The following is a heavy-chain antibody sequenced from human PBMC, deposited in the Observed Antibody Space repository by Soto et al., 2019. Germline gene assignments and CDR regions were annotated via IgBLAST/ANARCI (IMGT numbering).Heavy chain of an antibody. J-gene: IGHJ6*02. Sequence: ASVKVSCKXSGGTFSSYAISWVRQAPRQGLEWMGWMNPNSGNTGYAQKFQGRVTMTRNTSISTAYMELSSLRSEDTAVYYCARGKVAARAYYYYGMDVWGQGTTVTVSS. CDR1: GGTFSSYA. D-gene: IGHD6-6*01. CDR2: MNPNSGNT. V-gene: IGHV1-8*02. CDR3: ARGKVAARAYYYYGMDV.